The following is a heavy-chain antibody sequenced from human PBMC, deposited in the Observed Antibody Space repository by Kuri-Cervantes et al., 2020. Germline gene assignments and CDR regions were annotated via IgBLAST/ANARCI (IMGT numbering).Heavy chain of an antibody. D-gene: IGHD3-10*01. CDR1: GYAFTGYY. J-gene: IGHJ4*02. V-gene: IGHV1-18*04. Sequence: ASVKVSCKASGYAFTGYYMHWVRQAPGQGLEWMGWMNPSTGNTGYAQKLQGRVTMTTDTSTSTAYMELRSLRSDDTAVYYCARATYYYGSVDYWGQGTLVTVSS. CDR3: ARATYYYGSVDY. CDR2: MNPSTGNT.